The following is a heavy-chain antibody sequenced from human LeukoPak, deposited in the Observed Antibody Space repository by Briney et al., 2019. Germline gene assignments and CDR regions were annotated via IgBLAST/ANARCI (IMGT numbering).Heavy chain of an antibody. Sequence: SSETLSLTCAVYGGSFSSYYWGWIRQPPGKGLEWIGSIYYSGSTYYNPSLKSRVTISVDTSKNQFSLKLSSVTAADTAVYYCARRRAGERRDRPFDYWGQGTLVTVSS. V-gene: IGHV4-39*01. CDR3: ARRRAGERRDRPFDY. J-gene: IGHJ4*02. CDR2: IYYSGST. D-gene: IGHD1-1*01. CDR1: GGSFSSYY.